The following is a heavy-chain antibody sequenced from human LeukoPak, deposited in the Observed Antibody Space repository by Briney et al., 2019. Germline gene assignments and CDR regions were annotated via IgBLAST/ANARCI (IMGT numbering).Heavy chain of an antibody. CDR3: ARGVRGYGDYEVRWFDY. CDR1: GGSFSGYY. V-gene: IGHV4-34*01. CDR2: INHSGST. Sequence: PSETLSLTCAVYGGSFSGYYWSWIRQPPGKGLEWIGEINHSGSTNYNPSLKSRVTISVDTSKNQFSLKPSSVTAADTAVHYCARGVRGYGDYEVRWFDYWGQGTLVTVSS. D-gene: IGHD4-17*01. J-gene: IGHJ4*02.